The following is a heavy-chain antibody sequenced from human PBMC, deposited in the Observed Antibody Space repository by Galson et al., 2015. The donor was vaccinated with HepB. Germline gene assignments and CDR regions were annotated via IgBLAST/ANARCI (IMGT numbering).Heavy chain of an antibody. CDR2: INHSGST. Sequence: TLSLTCAVYGGSFSGYYWSWIRQPPGKGLEWIGEINHSGSTNYNPSLKSRVTISVDTSKNQFSLKLSSVTAADTAVYYCARARVPAAHYYYYYYMDVWGKGTTVTVSS. D-gene: IGHD2-2*01. V-gene: IGHV4-34*01. CDR1: GGSFSGYY. CDR3: ARARVPAAHYYYYYYMDV. J-gene: IGHJ6*03.